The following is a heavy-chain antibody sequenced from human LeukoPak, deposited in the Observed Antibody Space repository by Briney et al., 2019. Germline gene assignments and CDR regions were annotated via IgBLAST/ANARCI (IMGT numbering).Heavy chain of an antibody. Sequence: GASVKVSCKASGYTFTGYYMHWVRQAPGQGLEWMGWINPNSSGTNYAQKFQGRVTMTRDTSISTAYMELSRLRPDDTAVYYCARDLSAARGWAWLWGRGTLVTVSS. CDR3: ARDLSAARGWAWL. V-gene: IGHV1-2*02. CDR2: INPNSSGT. J-gene: IGHJ2*01. CDR1: GYTFTGYY. D-gene: IGHD6-6*01.